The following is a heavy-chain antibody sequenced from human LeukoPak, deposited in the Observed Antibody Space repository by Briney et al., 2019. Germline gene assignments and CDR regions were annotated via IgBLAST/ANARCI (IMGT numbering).Heavy chain of an antibody. CDR1: GDSVSSNSVA. D-gene: IGHD2-2*01. CDR2: TYYRSKWYN. J-gene: IGHJ5*02. V-gene: IGHV6-1*01. Sequence: SQTLSLTCAISGDSVSSNSVAWNWIRQSPSRGLEWLGRTYYRSKWYNDYAVSVKSRITINPDTSKNQFSLQLNSVTPEDTAVYHCAREYQLLFSVWFDPWGQGTLVTVSS. CDR3: AREYQLLFSVWFDP.